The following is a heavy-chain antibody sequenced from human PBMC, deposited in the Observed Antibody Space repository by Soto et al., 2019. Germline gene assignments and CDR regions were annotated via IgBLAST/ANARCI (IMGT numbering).Heavy chain of an antibody. V-gene: IGHV4-59*01. CDR3: ARDLWDYGDYDWFDP. CDR2: IYYSGSA. CDR1: GGSISSYY. D-gene: IGHD4-17*01. J-gene: IGHJ5*02. Sequence: SETLSLTCTVSGGSISSYYWSWIRQPPGKGLEWIGYIYYSGSANYNPSLKSRVTISVDTSKNQFSLKLSSVTAADTAVYYCARDLWDYGDYDWFDPWGQGTLVTVSS.